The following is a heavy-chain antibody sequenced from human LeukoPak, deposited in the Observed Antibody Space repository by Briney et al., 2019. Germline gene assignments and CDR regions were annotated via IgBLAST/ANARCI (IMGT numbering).Heavy chain of an antibody. V-gene: IGHV3-23*01. CDR1: GFRFNSFA. J-gene: IGHJ3*01. CDR3: ARDESNYYGAGMDVFDV. D-gene: IGHD3-10*01. CDR2: IGGSGDFT. Sequence: GGSLRLSCAASGFRFNSFAMSWVRQAPGKGLEGGSYIGGSGDFTDYVGSVKGGCTISRDNAKNCLYLQINSLRAEDTAVYYCARDESNYYGAGMDVFDVWGQGTMVTVSS.